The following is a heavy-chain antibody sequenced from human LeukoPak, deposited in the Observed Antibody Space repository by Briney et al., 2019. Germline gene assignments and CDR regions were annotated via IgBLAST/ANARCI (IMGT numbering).Heavy chain of an antibody. CDR2: INSDGSST. J-gene: IGHJ6*03. D-gene: IGHD5-12*01. V-gene: IGHV3-74*01. Sequence: GGSLRLSCAASGFTFSSYWMHWVRQAPGKGLVWVSRINSDGSSTSYADSVKGRFTISRDNAKNSLYLEMSSLRVEDTAVYYCVRAFGGYDSQRFYYNMDVWGKGTTVTVSS. CDR3: VRAFGGYDSQRFYYNMDV. CDR1: GFTFSSYW.